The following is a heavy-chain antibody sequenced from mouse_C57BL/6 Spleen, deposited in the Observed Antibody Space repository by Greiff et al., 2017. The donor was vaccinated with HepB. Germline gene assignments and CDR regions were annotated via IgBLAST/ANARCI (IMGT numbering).Heavy chain of an antibody. J-gene: IGHJ1*03. CDR2: IDPNSGGT. CDR1: GYTFTSYW. V-gene: IGHV1-72*01. D-gene: IGHD1-1*01. Sequence: QVQLKESGAELVKPGASVKLSCKASGYTFTSYWMHWVKQRPGRGLEWIGRIDPNSGGTKYNEKFKSKATLTVDKPSSTAYMQLSSLTSEDSAVYYCASYYDGSSYWYFDVWGTGTTVTVSS. CDR3: ASYYDGSSYWYFDV.